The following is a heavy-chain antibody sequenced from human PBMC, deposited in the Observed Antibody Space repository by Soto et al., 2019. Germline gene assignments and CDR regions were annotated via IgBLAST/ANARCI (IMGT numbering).Heavy chain of an antibody. V-gene: IGHV1-69*13. Sequence: SVKVSCKASGGTFSSYAISWVRPAPGQGLEWMGGILPIFGTANYAQKFQGRVTITADESTSTAYMELSSLRSEDTAVYYGARVSELSAYFNWFDPWGQGTLVTVSS. CDR1: GGTFSSYA. D-gene: IGHD3-9*01. J-gene: IGHJ5*02. CDR2: ILPIFGTA. CDR3: ARVSELSAYFNWFDP.